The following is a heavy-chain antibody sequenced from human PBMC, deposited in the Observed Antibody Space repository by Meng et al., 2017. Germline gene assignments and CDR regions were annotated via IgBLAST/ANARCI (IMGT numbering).Heavy chain of an antibody. Sequence: ASVKACKASGYTFTSYGISWVRQAPGQGLEWMGWISAYNGNTNYAQKLQGRVTMTTDTSTSTAYMELRSLRSDDTAVYYCARDLDFWSGYPSDFDYWGQGTLVTVSS. CDR2: ISAYNGNT. D-gene: IGHD3-3*01. CDR3: ARDLDFWSGYPSDFDY. J-gene: IGHJ4*02. CDR1: GYTFTSYG. V-gene: IGHV1-18*01.